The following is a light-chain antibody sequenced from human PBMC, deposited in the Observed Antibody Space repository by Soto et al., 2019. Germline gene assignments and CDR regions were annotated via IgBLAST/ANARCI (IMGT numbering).Light chain of an antibody. J-gene: IGLJ1*01. CDR3: SSYTSSSTYV. CDR1: NYNIGNNH. V-gene: IGLV2-14*01. Sequence: QSVLTQPPSVSAAPGQKVTISCSGSNYNIGNNHVSWYQQLSKDPKLMIYEVSNRPSGVSNRFSGSKSGNTASLTISGLQAEDEADYYCSSYTSSSTYVFGTGTKVTVL. CDR2: EVS.